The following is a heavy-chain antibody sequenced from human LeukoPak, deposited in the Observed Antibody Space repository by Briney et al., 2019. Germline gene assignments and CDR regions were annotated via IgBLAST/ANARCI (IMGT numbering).Heavy chain of an antibody. Sequence: ASVKVSCKASGYTFTGYYIHWVRQAPGQGLEWMGWINPNSGGTNYAQKFQGRVIMTRGTSISTAYMELSRLRSDDTAVYFCARGGSTIFGVVAPTLGYFDLWGRGTLVTDSS. D-gene: IGHD3-3*01. CDR3: ARGGSTIFGVVAPTLGYFDL. CDR2: INPNSGGT. J-gene: IGHJ2*01. V-gene: IGHV1-2*02. CDR1: GYTFTGYY.